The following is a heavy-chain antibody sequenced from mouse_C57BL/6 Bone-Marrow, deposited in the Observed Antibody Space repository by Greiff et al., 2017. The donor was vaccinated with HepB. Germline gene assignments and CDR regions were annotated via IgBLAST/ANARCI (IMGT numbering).Heavy chain of an antibody. CDR2: IYPRSGNT. J-gene: IGHJ4*01. CDR1: GYTFTSYG. V-gene: IGHV1-81*01. CDR3: ARYTTVVPYAMDY. Sequence: QVQLQQSGAEPARPGASVKLSCKASGYTFTSYGISWVKQRTGQGLEWIGEIYPRSGNTYYNEKFKGKATLTADKSSSTAYMELRSLTSEDSAVYFCARYTTVVPYAMDYWGQGTSVTVSS. D-gene: IGHD1-1*01.